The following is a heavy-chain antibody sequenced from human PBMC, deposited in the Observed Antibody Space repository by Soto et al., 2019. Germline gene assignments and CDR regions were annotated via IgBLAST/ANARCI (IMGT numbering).Heavy chain of an antibody. CDR3: AREGLSRGNFITGKLFDY. V-gene: IGHV1-2*02. CDR1: GYSFTGYS. CDR2: INPKSGGT. J-gene: IGHJ4*02. D-gene: IGHD1-20*01. Sequence: ASVKVSCKTSGYSFTGYSVHWVRQAPGHGPEWMGWINPKSGGTKYAQKFQGRVTMTRDTSISTVFMELSRVTSDDTAVYYCAREGLSRGNFITGKLFDYWGQGSRVT.